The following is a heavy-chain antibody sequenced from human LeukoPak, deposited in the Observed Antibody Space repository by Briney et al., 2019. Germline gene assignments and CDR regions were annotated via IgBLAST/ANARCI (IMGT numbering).Heavy chain of an antibody. D-gene: IGHD6-13*01. CDR2: MNPNSDNT. Sequence: ASVTVSCKASGYTFTSYDINWVRQATGQGLEWMGWMNPNSDNTGYAQKFQGRVTMTMNTSISTAYMELSSLRSEDTAVYYCARGSVPPEAAAGTEFDYWGQGTLVTVSS. CDR1: GYTFTSYD. CDR3: ARGSVPPEAAAGTEFDY. V-gene: IGHV1-8*01. J-gene: IGHJ4*02.